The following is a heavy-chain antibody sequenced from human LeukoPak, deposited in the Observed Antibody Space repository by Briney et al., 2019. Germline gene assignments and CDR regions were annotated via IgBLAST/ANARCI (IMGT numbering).Heavy chain of an antibody. CDR3: ARDVITMVRGVISSPVDY. J-gene: IGHJ4*02. CDR1: GFTFSHYA. CDR2: ISYHGIDK. D-gene: IGHD3-10*01. V-gene: IGHV3-30-3*01. Sequence: GGSLRLSCAASGFTFSHYAMHWGRQAPGKGLGWVAVISYHGIDKYYADSVKGRFTISRDNSKNAVYLPMNSLRHEDTAVYSCARDVITMVRGVISSPVDYWGQGTLVTVSS.